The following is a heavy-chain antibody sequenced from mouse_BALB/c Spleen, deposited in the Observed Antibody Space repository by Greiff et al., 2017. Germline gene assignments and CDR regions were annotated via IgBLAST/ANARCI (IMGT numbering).Heavy chain of an antibody. D-gene: IGHD1-1*01. CDR2: IDPENGDT. J-gene: IGHJ4*01. V-gene: IGHV14-4*02. Sequence: EVQLQQSGAELVRSGASVKLSCTASGFNINDYYMHWVKQRPEQGLEWIGWIDPENGDTEYAPKFQGKATMTADTSSNTAYLQLSSLTSEDTAVYYCNAGYYYGSSYAMDYWGQGTSVTVSS. CDR3: NAGYYYGSSYAMDY. CDR1: GFNINDYY.